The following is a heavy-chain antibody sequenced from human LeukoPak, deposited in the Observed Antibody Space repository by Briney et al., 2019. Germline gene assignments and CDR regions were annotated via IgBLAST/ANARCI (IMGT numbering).Heavy chain of an antibody. V-gene: IGHV3-30*04. CDR2: ISHHGSNK. Sequence: GGSLRLSCAVSGFTFSSFAMHWVRQAPGKGLEWMSFISHHGSNKYYADSVKGRFTISRDNSKNTLDLQMNSLRPEDTAVYYCARAMIRGVTNSYYYYYMDVWGKGTTVTVSS. CDR3: ARAMIRGVTNSYYYYYMDV. CDR1: GFTFSSFA. J-gene: IGHJ6*03. D-gene: IGHD3-10*01.